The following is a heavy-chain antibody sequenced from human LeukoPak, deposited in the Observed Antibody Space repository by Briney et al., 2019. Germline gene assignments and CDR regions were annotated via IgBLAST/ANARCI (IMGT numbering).Heavy chain of an antibody. CDR1: GFIFRNYA. Sequence: PGGSLRLSCAASGFIFRNYAMSWGRQAPGKGLEWGSAITGSGDTTYYADSVKGRFTISRDNSKNTLYVEMNTLRAEDTAVYYCAKWGDYDILTGYYVSDFWGQGTLVTVSS. V-gene: IGHV3-23*01. CDR2: ITGSGDTT. J-gene: IGHJ4*02. D-gene: IGHD3-9*01. CDR3: AKWGDYDILTGYYVSDF.